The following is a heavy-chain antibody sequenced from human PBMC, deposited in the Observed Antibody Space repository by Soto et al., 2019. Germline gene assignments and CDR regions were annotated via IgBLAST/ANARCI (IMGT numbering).Heavy chain of an antibody. D-gene: IGHD3-16*02. CDR1: GGSISSSSYY. CDR3: AKTHYDYVWGSYRPDAFDI. CDR2: IYYSGST. J-gene: IGHJ3*02. V-gene: IGHV4-39*01. Sequence: PSETLSLTCIVSGGSISSSSYYWGWIRQPPGKGLEWIGSIYYSGSTYDNPSLKSRVTISVDTSKNQISLNLSSVTAADTAVYYCAKTHYDYVWGSYRPDAFDIWGQGTMVTVS.